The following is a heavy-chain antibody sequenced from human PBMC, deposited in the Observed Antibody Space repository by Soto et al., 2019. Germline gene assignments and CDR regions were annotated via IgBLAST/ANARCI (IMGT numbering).Heavy chain of an antibody. Sequence: QVQLVESGGGVVQPGRSLRLSCAASGFTFSSYAMHWVRQAPGKGLEWVAVISYDGSNKYYADSVKGRFTISRDNSKNTLYRHMNSLRAEDTAVYYCARGGEGWLQWYYYYGMDVWGQGTTVTDSS. CDR2: ISYDGSNK. D-gene: IGHD5-12*01. CDR1: GFTFSSYA. V-gene: IGHV3-30-3*01. J-gene: IGHJ6*02. CDR3: ARGGEGWLQWYYYYGMDV.